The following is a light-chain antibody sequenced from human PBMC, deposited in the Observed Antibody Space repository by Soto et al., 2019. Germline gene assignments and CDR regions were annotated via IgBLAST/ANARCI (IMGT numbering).Light chain of an antibody. J-gene: IGKJ5*01. CDR1: QSVSSSY. Sequence: EIVLTQSPGTPSLSPGERAALSCRASQSVSSSYLAWYQQKPGQAPRLLIYGASSRATGIPDGFSGSGSGTDFTLTISRLEPEDFAVYYCQQYGSSSITFGQGTRLEI. V-gene: IGKV3-20*01. CDR3: QQYGSSSIT. CDR2: GAS.